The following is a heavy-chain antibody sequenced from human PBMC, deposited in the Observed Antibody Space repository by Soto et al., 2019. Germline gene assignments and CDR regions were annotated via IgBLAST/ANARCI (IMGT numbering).Heavy chain of an antibody. CDR3: ARPRRDGFNDAFDI. CDR1: GYSFTNYC. CDR2: IYPGDSDT. Sequence: GESLKISCDGTGYSFTNYCIGLVLQMSGKGLEWMGIIYPGDSDTRYSPSFQGQVTISADKSISTAYLQWSSLKASDTAMYYCARPRRDGFNDAFDIWGQGTMVTVSS. V-gene: IGHV5-51*01. D-gene: IGHD5-12*01. J-gene: IGHJ3*02.